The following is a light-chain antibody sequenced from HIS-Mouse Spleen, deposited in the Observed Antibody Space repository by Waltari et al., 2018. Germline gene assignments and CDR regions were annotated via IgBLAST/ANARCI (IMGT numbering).Light chain of an antibody. J-gene: IGLJ2*01. CDR3: NSRDSSGNHVV. CDR1: SLRSYY. V-gene: IGLV3-19*01. CDR2: VKN. Sequence: SSELTQDPAVSVALGQPVRITCQGESLRSYYASWYQQKPRQAPVLVIYVKNNRPSGIPDRFSGSSSGNTASLTITGAQAEDEADYYCNSRDSSGNHVVFGGGTKLTVL.